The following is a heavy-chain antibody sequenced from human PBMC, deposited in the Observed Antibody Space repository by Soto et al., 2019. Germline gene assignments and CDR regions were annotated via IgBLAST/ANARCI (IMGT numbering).Heavy chain of an antibody. CDR2: IFPGDSDT. CDR1: GYSFYSYW. CDR3: ARLYDTSGYYSRHFDY. V-gene: IGHV5-51*01. D-gene: IGHD3-22*01. J-gene: IGHJ4*02. Sequence: GESLKISYKGSGYSFYSYWIGWVRQVPGEGLEWMGIIFPGDSDTRYSPSFQGQVTFSADKSISTAYLQWSSLKASDTAMYYCARLYDTSGYYSRHFDYWGQGTLVTVSS.